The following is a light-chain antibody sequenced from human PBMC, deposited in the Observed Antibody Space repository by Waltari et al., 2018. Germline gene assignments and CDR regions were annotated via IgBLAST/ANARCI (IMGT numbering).Light chain of an antibody. Sequence: SYELTQPPSVSVSPGHTARITCSGEQLPTQYDCGSQQKPGQAPVLVIYKDSERPSGIPERFSGSSSGTTVTLTISGVQAEDEADYYCQSADSSGTYRGVFGGGTKLTVL. J-gene: IGLJ3*02. CDR1: QLPTQY. V-gene: IGLV3-25*03. CDR3: QSADSSGTYRGV. CDR2: KDS.